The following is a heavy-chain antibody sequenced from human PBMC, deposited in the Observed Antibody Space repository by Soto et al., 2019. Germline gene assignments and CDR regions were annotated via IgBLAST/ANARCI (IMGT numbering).Heavy chain of an antibody. Sequence: PSETLSLTCTFSGGSISTYYWSWIRQPPGKGLEWIGYIYYSGSTNYNPSLKSRVTISVDTSKNQFSLKLSSVTAADTAVYYCARMRAARGACMDVWGQGTTVTVSS. D-gene: IGHD3-10*01. CDR2: IYYSGST. CDR3: ARMRAARGACMDV. J-gene: IGHJ6*02. CDR1: GGSISTYY. V-gene: IGHV4-59*12.